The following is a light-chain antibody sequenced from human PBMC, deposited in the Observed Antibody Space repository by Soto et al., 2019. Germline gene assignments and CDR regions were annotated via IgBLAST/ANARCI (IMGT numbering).Light chain of an antibody. Sequence: DIQMTQSPSTLSASVGDTVTVTCRASQTISFWLAWFQQKPGKAPNLLIHDASTLAGGVPSRFGGTGSGTEFTLTITSLQPDDFVTYYCQQYNSYPYTFGQGTK. V-gene: IGKV1-5*01. CDR1: QTISFW. CDR2: DAS. CDR3: QQYNSYPYT. J-gene: IGKJ2*01.